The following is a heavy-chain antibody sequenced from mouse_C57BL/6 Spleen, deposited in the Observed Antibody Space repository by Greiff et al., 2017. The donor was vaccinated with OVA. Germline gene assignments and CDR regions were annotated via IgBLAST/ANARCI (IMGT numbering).Heavy chain of an antibody. J-gene: IGHJ2*01. V-gene: IGHV2-2*01. CDR2: IWSGGST. CDR3: ARGHYFDY. CDR1: GFSLTSYG. Sequence: VMLVESGPGLVQPSQSLSITCTVSGFSLTSYGVHWVRQSPGKGLEWLGVIWSGGSTDYNAAFISRLSISKDNSKSQVFFKMNSLQADDTAIYYCARGHYFDYWGQGTTLTVSS.